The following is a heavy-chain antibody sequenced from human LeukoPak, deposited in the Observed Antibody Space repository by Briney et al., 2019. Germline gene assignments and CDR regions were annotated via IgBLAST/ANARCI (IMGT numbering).Heavy chain of an antibody. CDR1: GYSISSGYY. CDR3: ARAGTGAPYYGSGSYNWFDP. Sequence: SETLSLTCTVSGYSISSGYYWGWIRQPPGKGLEWLGSIYQSGRTYYNPSLKSRVTISVDTSKNQFSLKLSSVTAADTAVYYCARAGTGAPYYGSGSYNWFDPWGQGTLVTVSS. V-gene: IGHV4-38-2*02. D-gene: IGHD3-10*01. CDR2: IYQSGRT. J-gene: IGHJ5*02.